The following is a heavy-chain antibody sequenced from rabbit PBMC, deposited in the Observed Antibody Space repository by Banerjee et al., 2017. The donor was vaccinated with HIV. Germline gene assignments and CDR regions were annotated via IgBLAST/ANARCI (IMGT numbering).Heavy chain of an antibody. J-gene: IGHJ4*01. Sequence: QSLEESGGGLVKPGASLTLTCKASGIDFSSYYYMCWVRQAPGKGLELIACIYTSSGSTWYASWAKGRFTVSKTSSTTVTLQMTSLTAADTATYFCAREIPATGSYELWGPGTLVTVS. CDR1: GIDFSSYYY. CDR2: IYTSSGST. CDR3: AREIPATGSYEL. D-gene: IGHD5-1*01. V-gene: IGHV1S40*01.